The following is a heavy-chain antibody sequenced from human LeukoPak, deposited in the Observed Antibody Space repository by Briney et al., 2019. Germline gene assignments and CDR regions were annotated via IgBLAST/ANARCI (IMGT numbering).Heavy chain of an antibody. CDR3: AKVRSIVAAGTVDY. D-gene: IGHD6-13*01. CDR1: GFTFSSYA. CDR2: ISGSGGST. Sequence: GGSLRLSCAAPGFTFSSYAMSWVRQAPGKGLEWVSGISGSGGSTYYADSVKGRFTISRDNSKNTLYLQMNSLRAEDMAVYYCAKVRSIVAAGTVDYWGQGTLVTVSS. V-gene: IGHV3-23*01. J-gene: IGHJ4*02.